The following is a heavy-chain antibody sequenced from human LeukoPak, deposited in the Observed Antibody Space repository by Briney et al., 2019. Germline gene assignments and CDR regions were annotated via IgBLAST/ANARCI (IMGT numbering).Heavy chain of an antibody. J-gene: IGHJ4*02. CDR3: ARGPIAYYDILTATYFDY. CDR1: GYSFTSYW. CDR2: IYPGDSDT. Sequence: GESLKISCKGSGYSFTSYWIGWVRRMPGKGLGWMGIIYPGDSDTRYSPSFQGQVTISADKSISTAYLQWSSLKASDTAMYYCARGPIAYYDILTATYFDYWGQGTLVTVSS. V-gene: IGHV5-51*01. D-gene: IGHD3-9*01.